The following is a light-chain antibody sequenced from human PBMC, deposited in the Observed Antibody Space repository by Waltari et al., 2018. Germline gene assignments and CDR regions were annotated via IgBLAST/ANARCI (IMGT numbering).Light chain of an antibody. CDR3: QQYDSFPYT. CDR1: QSINSW. Sequence: DIQMTQSPSTLSASIGDRVTFTCRASQSINSWLAWYQQKPGKAPKLLIYKAANLDSGVPSRFSGSGSGTEFTVTISSLQPDDLATYYCQQYDSFPYTFGQGTKLEIK. V-gene: IGKV1-5*03. CDR2: KAA. J-gene: IGKJ2*01.